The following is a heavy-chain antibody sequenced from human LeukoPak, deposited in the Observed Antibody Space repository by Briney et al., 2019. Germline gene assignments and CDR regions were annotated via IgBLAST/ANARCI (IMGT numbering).Heavy chain of an antibody. CDR3: VRHQTRTMLNY. CDR2: MSYGRTP. V-gene: IGHV4-39*01. Sequence: SETLSLTCSVADGSISSATYYWGWVRQPRGKGLEWIASMSYGRTPEYNPSLRGRAAMSVDTSKNQVSLRLSSVTVADTAVYYCVRHQTRTMLNYWGQGTLVTVSS. D-gene: IGHD3-10*02. J-gene: IGHJ4*02. CDR1: DGSISSATYY.